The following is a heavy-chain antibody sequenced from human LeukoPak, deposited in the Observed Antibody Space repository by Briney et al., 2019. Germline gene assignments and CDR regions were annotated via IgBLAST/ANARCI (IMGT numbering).Heavy chain of an antibody. J-gene: IGHJ4*02. D-gene: IGHD5-18*01. CDR2: ISYTGTT. Sequence: SETLSLTCTVSGGSISSNTYYWGWIRQPPGKGLEWIGSISYTGTTFYNPSLKSRVTMSLDTSKNQFSLKLNSVTAADTAVYYCAGLPGGSSLNYWGQGALVTVSS. CDR3: AGLPGGSSLNY. CDR1: GGSISSNTYY. V-gene: IGHV4-39*01.